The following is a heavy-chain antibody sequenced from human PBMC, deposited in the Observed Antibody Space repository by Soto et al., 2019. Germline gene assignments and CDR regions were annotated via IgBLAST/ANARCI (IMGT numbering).Heavy chain of an antibody. CDR3: ARGDCSGGIRYLGSGFDP. CDR2: TYYRSKWYN. J-gene: IGHJ5*02. V-gene: IGHV6-1*01. D-gene: IGHD2-15*01. CDR1: GDSVSSNSAA. Sequence: SQTLSLTCAISGDSVSSNSAAWNWIRQSPSRGLEWLGRTYYRSKWYNDYAVSVKSRITINPDTSKNQFSLQLNSVTPEDTAVYYCARGDCSGGIRYLGSGFDPWEQGTLVTVAS.